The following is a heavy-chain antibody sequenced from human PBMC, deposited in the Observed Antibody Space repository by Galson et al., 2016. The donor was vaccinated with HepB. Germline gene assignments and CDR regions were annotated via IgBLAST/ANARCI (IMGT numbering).Heavy chain of an antibody. CDR2: IYYSGST. J-gene: IGHJ3*01. D-gene: IGHD1-26*01. CDR3: ARHLRPYSGITT. CDR1: GGSISSSSYY. V-gene: IGHV4-39*01. Sequence: SETLSLTCTVSGGSISSSSYYWGWIRQPPGKGLEWIGSIYYSGSTYYNPSLKSRVTISVDTSKNQFSLQLSSATAADTAISYCARHLRPYSGITTWGQGTMVTVSS.